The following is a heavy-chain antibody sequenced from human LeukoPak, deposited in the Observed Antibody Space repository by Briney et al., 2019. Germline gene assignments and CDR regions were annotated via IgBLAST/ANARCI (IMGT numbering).Heavy chain of an antibody. CDR2: ISYDGGNK. CDR1: EFTFSSYD. CDR3: ARDVRYSSIWTDAFDI. Sequence: PGGSLRLSCAVSEFTFSSYDKHWVRQAPGRGLEWVAVISYDGGNKYYADSVKGRFTISRDNSKNTLYLQMNSLRAEDTALYYCARDVRYSSIWTDAFDIWGQGTLVTVSS. V-gene: IGHV3-30-3*01. J-gene: IGHJ3*02. D-gene: IGHD6-13*01.